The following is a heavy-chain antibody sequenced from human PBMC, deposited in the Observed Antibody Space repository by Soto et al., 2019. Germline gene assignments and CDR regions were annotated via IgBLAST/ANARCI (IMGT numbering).Heavy chain of an antibody. CDR3: AKHASANYDYVWGTYRLTDY. Sequence: EVQLLESGGGLVQPGESLRLSCAASGFTFSSYTMGWVRQAPGKGLEWVSAISGSGGSTYYTDSVKGRFTVSRDNSKSALDLQVNSLRAEDTAIYYCAKHASANYDYVWGTYRLTDYWGQGTLVTVSS. V-gene: IGHV3-23*01. J-gene: IGHJ4*02. CDR2: ISGSGGST. CDR1: GFTFSSYT. D-gene: IGHD3-16*02.